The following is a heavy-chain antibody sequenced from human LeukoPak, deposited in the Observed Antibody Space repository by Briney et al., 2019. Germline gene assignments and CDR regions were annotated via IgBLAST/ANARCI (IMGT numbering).Heavy chain of an antibody. CDR1: GFTFSSYA. CDR2: ISYDGSNK. Sequence: QSGGSLRLSCAASGFTFSSYAMHWVRQAPGKGLEWVAVISYDGSNKYYADSVKGRFTISRDNSKNTLYLQMNSLRAEDTAVYYCARSRFGELLMEAFDIWGQGTMVTASS. J-gene: IGHJ3*02. V-gene: IGHV3-30-3*01. D-gene: IGHD3-10*01. CDR3: ARSRFGELLMEAFDI.